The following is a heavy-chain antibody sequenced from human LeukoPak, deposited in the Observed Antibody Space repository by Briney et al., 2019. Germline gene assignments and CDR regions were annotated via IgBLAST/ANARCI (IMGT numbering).Heavy chain of an antibody. V-gene: IGHV5-51*01. J-gene: IGHJ4*02. D-gene: IGHD2-21*02. Sequence: GESLKISCKGSGHSFSNYWIAWVRQMPGKGLEWMGIIYPGDSDTRYSPSFQGQVTISADKSICTAYLQWSSLKASDTAMYYCARTYCGGDCYSPEYFDYWGQGTLVTVSS. CDR1: GHSFSNYW. CDR3: ARTYCGGDCYSPEYFDY. CDR2: IYPGDSDT.